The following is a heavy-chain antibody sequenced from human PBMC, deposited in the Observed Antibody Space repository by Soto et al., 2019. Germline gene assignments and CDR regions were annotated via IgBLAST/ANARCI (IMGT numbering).Heavy chain of an antibody. CDR1: GFTFSSYG. D-gene: IGHD6-13*01. V-gene: IGHV3-33*01. Sequence: QVQLVESGGGVVQPGRSLRLSCAASGFTFSSYGMHWVRQAPGKGLEWVAVIWYDGSNKYYADSVKGRFTISRDNSKKTWNLQRNSLGAKETAVYYCARDPGYRSSWHTNDAFDTWGQGKMVTVSS. CDR3: ARDPGYRSSWHTNDAFDT. J-gene: IGHJ3*02. CDR2: IWYDGSNK.